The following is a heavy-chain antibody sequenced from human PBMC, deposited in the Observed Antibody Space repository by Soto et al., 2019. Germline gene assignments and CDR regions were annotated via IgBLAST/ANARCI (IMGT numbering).Heavy chain of an antibody. CDR1: GYTFSTYG. J-gene: IGHJ6*02. CDR2: LNGGTGQT. D-gene: IGHD3-10*01. V-gene: IGHV1-3*01. Sequence: ASVKVSCKASGYTFSTYGMHWVRQAPGQSLEWMGWLNGGTGQTRYSQRFQDRVIITRDTSASTGYMELRSLRSEDTAVYYCARGKGMEENYFYYGMDIWGQGTTVTVSS. CDR3: ARGKGMEENYFYYGMDI.